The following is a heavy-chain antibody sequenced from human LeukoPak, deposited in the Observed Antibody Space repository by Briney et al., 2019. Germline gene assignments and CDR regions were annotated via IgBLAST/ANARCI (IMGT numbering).Heavy chain of an antibody. CDR3: ARGFYYDSSGYYFDY. Sequence: SVKVACKASGGTFSSYAISWVRQAPGQGLEWMGRIIPILGIANYAQKFQGRVTITADKSTSTAYMELSSLRSEDTAVYYCARGFYYDSSGYYFDYWGQGTLVTVSS. CDR1: GGTFSSYA. V-gene: IGHV1-69*04. J-gene: IGHJ4*02. D-gene: IGHD3-22*01. CDR2: IIPILGIA.